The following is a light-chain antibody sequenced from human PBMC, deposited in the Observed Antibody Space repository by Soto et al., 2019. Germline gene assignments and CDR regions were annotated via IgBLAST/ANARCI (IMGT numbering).Light chain of an antibody. V-gene: IGLV2-14*01. CDR1: SRDVGGYNY. CDR2: EVS. Sequence: QSALTQPASVSGSPGQSITISCTGTSRDVGGYNYVSWHQQHPGKAPKVIITEVSNRPSGVSNRFSGFKSGNTASLTISGLQAEDEADYYCSSYISSSTFVVFGGGTQLTVL. CDR3: SSYISSSTFVV. J-gene: IGLJ2*01.